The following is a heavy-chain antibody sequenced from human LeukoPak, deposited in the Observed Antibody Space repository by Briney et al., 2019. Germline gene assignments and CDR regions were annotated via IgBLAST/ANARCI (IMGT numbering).Heavy chain of an antibody. J-gene: IGHJ4*02. Sequence: GGSLRLSCAASGFTFSSYWMSWVRQAPGKGLEWVSVIYSGGSTYYADSVKGRFTISRDNSKNTLYLQMNSLRAEDTAVYYCARGGPAAGRFDYWGQGTLVTVSS. CDR1: GFTFSSYW. CDR3: ARGGPAAGRFDY. CDR2: IYSGGST. D-gene: IGHD6-13*01. V-gene: IGHV3-66*01.